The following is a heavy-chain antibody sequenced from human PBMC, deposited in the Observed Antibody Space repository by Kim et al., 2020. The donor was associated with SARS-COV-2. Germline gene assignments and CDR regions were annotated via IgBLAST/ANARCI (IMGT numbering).Heavy chain of an antibody. Sequence: GGSLRLSCAASGFTFSDHYMDWVRQAPGKGLEWVGRTRNKANSYTTEYAASVKGRFTISRDDSKNSLYLQMNSLKTEDTAVYYCARARIAAAGTGSAWFDPWGQGTLVTVSS. CDR1: GFTFSDHY. CDR2: TRNKANSYTT. J-gene: IGHJ5*02. V-gene: IGHV3-72*01. CDR3: ARARIAAAGTGSAWFDP. D-gene: IGHD6-13*01.